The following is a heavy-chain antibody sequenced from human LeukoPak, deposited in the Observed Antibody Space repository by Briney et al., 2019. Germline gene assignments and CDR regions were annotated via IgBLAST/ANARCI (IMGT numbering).Heavy chain of an antibody. CDR1: GFTVSSNY. CDR3: ARLARDYPANY. D-gene: IGHD3-10*01. V-gene: IGHV3-7*01. J-gene: IGHJ4*02. CDR2: IKQDGSEK. Sequence: PGGSLRLSCAASGFTVSSNYMSWVRQAPGKGLEWVANIKQDGSEKYYVDSVKGRFTISRDNAKNSLYLQMNSLRAEDTAVYYCARLARDYPANYWGQGTLVTVSS.